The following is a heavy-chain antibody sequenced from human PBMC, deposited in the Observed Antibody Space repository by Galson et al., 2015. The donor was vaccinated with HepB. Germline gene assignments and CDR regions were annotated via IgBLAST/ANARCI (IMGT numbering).Heavy chain of an antibody. CDR3: ARDEGFRQWLLGDAFDI. CDR2: INAGNGNT. CDR1: GYTFTSYA. Sequence: SVKVSCKASGYTFTSYAMHWVRQAPGQRLEWMGWINAGNGNTKYSQKFQGRVTISVDTSKNQFSLKLSSVTAADTALYYCARDEGFRQWLLGDAFDIWGQGTVVTVSS. J-gene: IGHJ3*02. D-gene: IGHD6-19*01. V-gene: IGHV1-3*01.